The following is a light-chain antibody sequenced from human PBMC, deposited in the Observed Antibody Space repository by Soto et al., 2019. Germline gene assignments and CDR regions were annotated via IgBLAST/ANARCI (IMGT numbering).Light chain of an antibody. Sequence: DIQMTQSPSTLSASVGDRVTISCRASQSISSFFAWYQQKPGKAAKLLIYDAFSLESGVPSRFSGSGSGTEFTLTISSLQPDDVTTYYCQQYYSYSPLTFGGGTKVDIK. CDR2: DAF. V-gene: IGKV1-5*01. CDR1: QSISSF. CDR3: QQYYSYSPLT. J-gene: IGKJ4*01.